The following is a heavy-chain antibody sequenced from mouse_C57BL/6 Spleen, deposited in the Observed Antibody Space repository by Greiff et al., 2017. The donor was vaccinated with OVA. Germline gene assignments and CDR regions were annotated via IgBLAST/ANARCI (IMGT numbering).Heavy chain of an antibody. D-gene: IGHD1-1*01. CDR1: GYSFTGYY. Sequence: EVQLQQSGPELVKPGASVKISCKASGYSFTGYYMHWVKQSHGNILDWIGYIYPYNGVSSYNQKFKGKATLTVDKSSSTAYMELRGLTSEDSAVYYCVIYYYGSSYGYWGQGTTLTVSS. CDR2: IYPYNGVS. V-gene: IGHV1-31*01. CDR3: VIYYYGSSYGY. J-gene: IGHJ2*01.